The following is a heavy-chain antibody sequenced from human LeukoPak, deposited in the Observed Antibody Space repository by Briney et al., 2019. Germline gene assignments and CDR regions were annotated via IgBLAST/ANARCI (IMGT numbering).Heavy chain of an antibody. D-gene: IGHD5-18*01. Sequence: EPGGPLRLSCAASGFTFSSYWMDWVRHVPGKGLEWVSRVHPDGKNTAYAGSVKGRFTISRDNAKNTVYLQMSSLRAEDTAVYYCASYVDTVRYDAFDVWGQGTMVTVSS. CDR2: VHPDGKNT. J-gene: IGHJ3*01. CDR3: ASYVDTVRYDAFDV. CDR1: GFTFSSYW. V-gene: IGHV3-74*01.